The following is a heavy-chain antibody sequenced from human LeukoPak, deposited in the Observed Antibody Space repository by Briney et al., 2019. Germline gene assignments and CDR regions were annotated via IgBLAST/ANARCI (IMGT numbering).Heavy chain of an antibody. J-gene: IGHJ6*04. V-gene: IGHV1-18*04. Sequence: ASVMVSCKASGYTFTSYGISWVRQAPGQGLEWMGWISAYNGNTNYAQKLQGRVTMTTDTSTSTAYMELRSLRSDDTAVYYCARDPRPKGSWDYYYGMDVWGKGTTVTVSS. CDR1: GYTFTSYG. D-gene: IGHD3-16*01. CDR3: ARDPRPKGSWDYYYGMDV. CDR2: ISAYNGNT.